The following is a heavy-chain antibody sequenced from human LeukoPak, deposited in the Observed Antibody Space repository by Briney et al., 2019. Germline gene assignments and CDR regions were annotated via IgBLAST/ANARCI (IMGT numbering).Heavy chain of an antibody. D-gene: IGHD4-23*01. V-gene: IGHV3-21*01. Sequence: GGSLRLSCAAPGFTFSSYSMNWVRQAPGKGLEWVSSISSSSSYIYYADSVKGRFTISRDNAKNSLYLQMNSLRAEDTAVYYCARVGPEDYGGNSDHWGQGTLVTVSS. CDR1: GFTFSSYS. J-gene: IGHJ4*02. CDR3: ARVGPEDYGGNSDH. CDR2: ISSSSSYI.